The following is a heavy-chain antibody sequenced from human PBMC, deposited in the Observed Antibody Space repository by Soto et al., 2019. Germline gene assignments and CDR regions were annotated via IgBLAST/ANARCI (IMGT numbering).Heavy chain of an antibody. Sequence: GWSLRLSCAASGFTVSRYEMNWFRQAPGKGLEWVSYISSGGSTIYFADSVKGRFTISRDNAKNSLYLQMNSLRAEDTAVYYCARDHPRYRSFDSWGQGTLVTVSS. CDR1: GFTVSRYE. CDR2: ISSGGSTI. J-gene: IGHJ4*02. CDR3: ARDHPRYRSFDS. D-gene: IGHD3-16*02. V-gene: IGHV3-48*03.